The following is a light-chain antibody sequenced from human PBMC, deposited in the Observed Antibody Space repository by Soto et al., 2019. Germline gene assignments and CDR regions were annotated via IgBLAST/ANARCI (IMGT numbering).Light chain of an antibody. CDR3: QSYHSSNVV. CDR2: EDN. J-gene: IGLJ3*02. CDR1: SGSIASNY. V-gene: IGLV6-57*04. Sequence: NFMLTQPHSVSESPGKTVTISCTRRSGSIASNYVQWYQQRPGSAPTTVIYEDNQRPSGVPDRFPGSIDSSSNSASLTISRLKTEDEADYYCQSYHSSNVVFGGGTKLTVL.